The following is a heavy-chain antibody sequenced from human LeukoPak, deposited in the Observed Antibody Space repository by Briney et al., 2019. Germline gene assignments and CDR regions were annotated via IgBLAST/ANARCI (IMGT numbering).Heavy chain of an antibody. CDR1: GGSISSSSYY. J-gene: IGHJ4*02. CDR3: ARHVGGYYDSSGYAIDY. D-gene: IGHD3-22*01. V-gene: IGHV4-39*01. Sequence: SETLSLTCTVSGGSISSSSYYWGWIRQPPGKGLEWIGSIFYSGSTYYNPSLKSRVTISVDTSKNQFSLKLSSVTAADTAVYYCARHVGGYYDSSGYAIDYWGQGTLVTVSS. CDR2: IFYSGST.